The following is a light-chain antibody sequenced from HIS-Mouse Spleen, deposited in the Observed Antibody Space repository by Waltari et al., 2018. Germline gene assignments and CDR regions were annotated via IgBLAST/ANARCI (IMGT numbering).Light chain of an antibody. CDR2: KAS. CDR3: QQYNSYSWT. CDR1: QSISSW. V-gene: IGKV1-5*03. Sequence: DIQMTQSPSTPSASLGDRVTITSRASQSISSWLAWYQQKPGKAPKLLIYKASSLESGVPSRFSGSGSGTEFTLTISSLQPDDFATYYCQQYNSYSWTFGQGTKVEIK. J-gene: IGKJ1*01.